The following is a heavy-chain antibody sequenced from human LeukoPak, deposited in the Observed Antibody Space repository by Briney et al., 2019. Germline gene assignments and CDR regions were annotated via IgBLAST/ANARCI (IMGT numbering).Heavy chain of an antibody. CDR1: GYTFTSYD. J-gene: IGHJ5*02. CDR2: INPSGSST. Sequence: ASVKVSCKASGYTFTSYDINWVRQAPGQGLEWMGLINPSGSSTLYAQKFQGRVTMTRDMSTTTDYMELSSLRSEDTAVYYCARDNSVGDIAWWFDPWGQGTLVTVSS. D-gene: IGHD3-16*02. CDR3: ARDNSVGDIAWWFDP. V-gene: IGHV1-46*01.